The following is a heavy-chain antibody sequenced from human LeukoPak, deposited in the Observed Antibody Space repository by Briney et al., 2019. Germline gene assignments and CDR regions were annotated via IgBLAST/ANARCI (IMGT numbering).Heavy chain of an antibody. V-gene: IGHV4-59*01. Sequence: PSETLSLTCTVPGGSISSYYWSWIRQPPGNGLEWIGYIYYSGSTNYNPSLKSRVTISVDTSKNQFSLKLSSVTAADTAVYYCAREAYDILTGYLYYFDYWGQGTLVTVSS. J-gene: IGHJ4*02. D-gene: IGHD3-9*01. CDR1: GGSISSYY. CDR2: IYYSGST. CDR3: AREAYDILTGYLYYFDY.